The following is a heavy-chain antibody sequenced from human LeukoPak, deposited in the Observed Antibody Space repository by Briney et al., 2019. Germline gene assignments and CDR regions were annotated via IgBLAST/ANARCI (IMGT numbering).Heavy chain of an antibody. CDR2: ISGSGGST. CDR3: AKGGWLENY. V-gene: IGHV3-23*01. D-gene: IGHD5-12*01. CDR1: GFTFSGYA. Sequence: GGSLRLSCAASGFTFSGYAMSWVRQAPGKGLEWVSAISGSGGSTYYADSVKGRFTSSRDNSKNTLYLQMNSLSVEDTAVYYCAKGGWLENYWGQGTLVTVSS. J-gene: IGHJ4*02.